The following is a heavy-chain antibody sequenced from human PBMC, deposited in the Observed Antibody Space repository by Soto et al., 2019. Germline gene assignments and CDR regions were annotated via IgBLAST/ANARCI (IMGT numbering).Heavy chain of an antibody. V-gene: IGHV3-48*01. J-gene: IGHJ4*02. CDR3: ARDAPPDDY. Sequence: EVQLVESGGGLVQPGGSLRLSCAASGFTFSSYSMNWFRQAPGKGLEWVSYISSSTIYYADSVKGRFTISRDNAKNSLYLQMNSLRAEDTAVYYCARDAPPDDYWGQGTLVTVSS. CDR1: GFTFSSYS. CDR2: ISSSTI.